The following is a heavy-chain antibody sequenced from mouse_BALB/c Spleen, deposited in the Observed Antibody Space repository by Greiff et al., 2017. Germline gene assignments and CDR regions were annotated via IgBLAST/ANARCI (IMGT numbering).Heavy chain of an antibody. CDR1: GYSITSGYY. D-gene: IGHD4-1*01. CDR3: ARANWAYYFDY. Sequence: DVQLQESGPGLVKPSQSLSLTCSVTGYSITSGYYWNWIRQFPGNKLEWMGYISYDGSNNYNPSLKNRISITRDTSKNQFFLKLNSVTTEDTATYYCARANWAYYFDYWGQGTTLTVSS. J-gene: IGHJ2*01. CDR2: ISYDGSN. V-gene: IGHV3-6*02.